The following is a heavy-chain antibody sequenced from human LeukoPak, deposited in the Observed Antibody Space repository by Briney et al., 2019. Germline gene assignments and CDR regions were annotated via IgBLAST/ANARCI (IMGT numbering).Heavy chain of an antibody. Sequence: SETLSLTCAVNGGSFSGYSWTWIRQPPGKGLEWIGEINHSGSTNYNPSLKSRVTISVDTSKNQFSLKLSSVTAADTAVYYCRSSWGAAAGTTYIAFDIWGQGTMVTVSS. CDR1: GGSFSGYS. CDR2: INHSGST. J-gene: IGHJ3*02. D-gene: IGHD6-13*01. V-gene: IGHV4-34*01. CDR3: RSSWGAAAGTTYIAFDI.